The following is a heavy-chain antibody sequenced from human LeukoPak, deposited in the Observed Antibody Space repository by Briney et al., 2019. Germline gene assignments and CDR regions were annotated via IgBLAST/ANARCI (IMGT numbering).Heavy chain of an antibody. CDR3: VKSSDSRFGP. V-gene: IGHV4-39*07. Sequence: SETLSLTCTVSGGSISSGSHYWGWIRQPPGKGLEWIGAMDFSGSTYYGSSLKRRVTISLDTSKNQFSLKLTSVTAADTAIYYCVKSSDSRFGPWGQGTLVTVSS. D-gene: IGHD3-22*01. J-gene: IGHJ5*02. CDR2: MDFSGST. CDR1: GGSISSGSHY.